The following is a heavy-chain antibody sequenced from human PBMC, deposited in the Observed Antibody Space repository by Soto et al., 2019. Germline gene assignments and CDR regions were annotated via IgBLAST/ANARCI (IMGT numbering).Heavy chain of an antibody. CDR2: IYYSGNT. CDR3: ARGGEDYGDDFHI. CDR1: GGSTSRGGYY. Sequence: QVQLQESGPGLVKPSQTLSLTCTVSGGSTSRGGYYWTWIRQHPVRGLEWIAYIYYSGNTFYNPSLKSRLTISRDTSKNQFSLNLTSVTAADTAVYYCARGGEDYGDDFHIWGQGTMVTVSS. V-gene: IGHV4-31*03. D-gene: IGHD4-17*01. J-gene: IGHJ3*02.